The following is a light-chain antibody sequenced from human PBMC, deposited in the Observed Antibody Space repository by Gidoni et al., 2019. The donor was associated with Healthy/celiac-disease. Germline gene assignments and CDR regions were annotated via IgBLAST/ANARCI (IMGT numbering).Light chain of an antibody. CDR3: QQYGSSPLFT. CDR1: QSVSSSY. CDR2: GAY. Sequence: EIVLTQSPGTLSLSPGESATLSCRASQSVSSSYLAWYQQKPGQAPRLLIYGAYSRATGIPDRFSGSGSGTDFTLTISRLEPEDFAVYYCQQYGSSPLFTFGPGTKVDIK. V-gene: IGKV3-20*01. J-gene: IGKJ3*01.